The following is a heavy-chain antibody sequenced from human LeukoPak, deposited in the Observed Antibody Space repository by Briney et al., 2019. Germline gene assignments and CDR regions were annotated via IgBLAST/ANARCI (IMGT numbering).Heavy chain of an antibody. CDR2: MNPNSGNT. V-gene: IGHV1-8*01. Sequence: GASVKVSCKASGYTFTSYDINWVRQATGQGLEWMGWMNPNSGNTGYAQKFQGRVTMTRNTSISTAYMELSSLRSEDTAVYYCARGASSISLAAARGDWFDPWGQGTLVTVSS. CDR3: ARGASSISLAAARGDWFDP. D-gene: IGHD6-13*01. J-gene: IGHJ5*02. CDR1: GYTFTSYD.